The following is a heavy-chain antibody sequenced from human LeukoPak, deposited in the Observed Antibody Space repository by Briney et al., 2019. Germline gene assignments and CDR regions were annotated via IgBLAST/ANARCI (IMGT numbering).Heavy chain of an antibody. J-gene: IGHJ3*02. V-gene: IGHV4-39*01. D-gene: IGHD3-22*01. Sequence: PSETLSLTCTDSGGSISSSSYYWGWIRQPPGKGLEWIGSIYYSGSTYYNPSLKSRVTISVDTSKNQFSLKLSSVTAADTAVYYCARRGASSGYYYGAFDIWGQGTMVTVSS. CDR1: GGSISSSSYY. CDR3: ARRGASSGYYYGAFDI. CDR2: IYYSGST.